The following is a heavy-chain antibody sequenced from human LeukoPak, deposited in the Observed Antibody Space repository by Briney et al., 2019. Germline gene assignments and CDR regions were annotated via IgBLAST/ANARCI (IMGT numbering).Heavy chain of an antibody. V-gene: IGHV3-23*01. D-gene: IGHD6-6*01. CDR3: AKRPPVGIAARPNYFDY. Sequence: GGSLRLSCAASGFTFSNYAMSWVRQAPGKGLEWVSAISGSTTTSTYYADSVKGRFTISRDNSKNTLYLQMDGLRAEDTAVYYCAKRPPVGIAARPNYFDYWGQGTLVTVSS. CDR2: ISGSTTTST. CDR1: GFTFSNYA. J-gene: IGHJ4*02.